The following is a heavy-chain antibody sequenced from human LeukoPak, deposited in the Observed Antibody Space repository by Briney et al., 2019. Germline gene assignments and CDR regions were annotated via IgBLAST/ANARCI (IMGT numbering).Heavy chain of an antibody. CDR1: GGTFSSYA. Sequence: ASVKVSCKASGGTFSSYAISWVRQAPGQGLEWMGGIIPIFGTANYAQKFPGRVTITADESTSTAYMELSSLRSEDTAVYYCARDRRGATYYDILTGYSERYYYYYMDVWGKGTTVTVSS. CDR2: IIPIFGTA. D-gene: IGHD3-9*01. V-gene: IGHV1-69*13. CDR3: ARDRRGATYYDILTGYSERYYYYYMDV. J-gene: IGHJ6*03.